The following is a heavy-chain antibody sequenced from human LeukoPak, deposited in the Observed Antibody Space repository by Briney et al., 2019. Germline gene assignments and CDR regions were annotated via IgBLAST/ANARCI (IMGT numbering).Heavy chain of an antibody. Sequence: ASVKVSCKSSGYTFTGYYLHWVRQAPGQGLEWMGWTNPNTGGTTYAEKVQGRVTMTRDTSISTAYMELNRLRSDDTAMYFCARGYDFWSAPDAFDIWGQGTMVTVSS. CDR1: GYTFTGYY. J-gene: IGHJ3*02. CDR3: ARGYDFWSAPDAFDI. CDR2: TNPNTGGT. V-gene: IGHV1-2*02. D-gene: IGHD3-3*01.